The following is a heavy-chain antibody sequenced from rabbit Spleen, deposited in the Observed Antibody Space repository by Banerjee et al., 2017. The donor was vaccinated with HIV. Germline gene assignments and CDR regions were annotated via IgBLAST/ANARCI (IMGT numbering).Heavy chain of an antibody. CDR2: IAGDSSAFT. D-gene: IGHD1-1*01. V-gene: IGHV1S40*01. Sequence: QSLEESGGDLVKPGASLTLTCTASGFSFSSSDYMCWVRQAPGKGLEWISCIAGDSSAFTYSATWAKGRFTCSKTSTTTVTLQMTSLTVADTATYFCARSGHVGGDYIWDLWGQGTLVTVS. CDR1: GFSFSSSDY. CDR3: ARSGHVGGDYIWDL. J-gene: IGHJ4*01.